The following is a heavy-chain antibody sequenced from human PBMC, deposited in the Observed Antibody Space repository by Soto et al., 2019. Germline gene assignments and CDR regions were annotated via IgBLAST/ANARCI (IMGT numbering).Heavy chain of an antibody. CDR3: ARDGTGTTVFYYYGMDV. D-gene: IGHD1-7*01. V-gene: IGHV3-23*01. CDR1: GFTFSSYA. J-gene: IGHJ6*02. CDR2: ISGSGGST. Sequence: GGSLRLSCIFSGFTFSSYAMSCVRQAPGKGLELVSAISGSGGSTYYADSVKGRFTISRDNSKNTLYLQMNSLRAEDTAVYYCARDGTGTTVFYYYGMDVWGQGTTVTVSS.